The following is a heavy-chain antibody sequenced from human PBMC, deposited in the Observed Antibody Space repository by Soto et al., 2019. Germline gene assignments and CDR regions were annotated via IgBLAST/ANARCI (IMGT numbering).Heavy chain of an antibody. Sequence: QLQLQESGPGLVKPSETLSLTCTVSGGSISSSSDYWGWIRQPPGKGLEWIGSIYYSGRTYYNPSRTSRATISADTAKKQLTLRLSSVTAADTAVYYCARLDTDNFADPWGQGTLVTVSS. CDR1: GGSISSSSDY. V-gene: IGHV4-39*01. D-gene: IGHD1-20*01. CDR2: IYYSGRT. CDR3: ARLDTDNFADP. J-gene: IGHJ5*02.